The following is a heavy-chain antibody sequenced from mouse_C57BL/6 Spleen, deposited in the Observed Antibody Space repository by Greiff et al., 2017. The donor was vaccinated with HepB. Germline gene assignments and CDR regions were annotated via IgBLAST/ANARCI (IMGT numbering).Heavy chain of an antibody. CDR2: IDPPDSET. CDR1: GYTFTSYW. J-gene: IGHJ1*03. D-gene: IGHD1-1*01. Sequence: VQLQQPGAELVRPGSSVKLSCKASGYTFTSYWMHWVKQRPIQGLEWIGNIDPPDSETHYNQKFKDKATLTVDKSSSTAYMQLSSLTSEDSAVYYCARTTVVARYFDVWGTGTTVTVSS. V-gene: IGHV1-52*01. CDR3: ARTTVVARYFDV.